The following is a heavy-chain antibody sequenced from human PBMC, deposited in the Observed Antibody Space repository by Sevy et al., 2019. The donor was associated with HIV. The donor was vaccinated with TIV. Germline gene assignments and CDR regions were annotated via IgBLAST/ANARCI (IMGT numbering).Heavy chain of an antibody. CDR2: ITHSENT. V-gene: IGHV4-34*01. CDR1: GGSFSGYY. CDR3: ARGRYDKYVWGSYRPTYFDY. Sequence: SETLSLTCAVYGGSFSGYYWTFFRQPPAKGLEWIGEITHSENTNSNPSLKSRVTISVDTSKNQFSLKLTSVTAADTAVYFCARGRYDKYVWGSYRPTYFDYWGQGSLVTVSS. J-gene: IGHJ4*02. D-gene: IGHD3-16*02.